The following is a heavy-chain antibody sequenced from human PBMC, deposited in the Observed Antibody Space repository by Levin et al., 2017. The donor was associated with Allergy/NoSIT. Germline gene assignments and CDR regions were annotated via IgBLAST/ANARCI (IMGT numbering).Heavy chain of an antibody. CDR1: GFTFSSYS. CDR3: ARIRSGSGSYGAFDS. Sequence: GESLKISCAASGFTFSSYSMNWVRQAPGKGLEWLSYISSSSTMDYADSVKGRFTISRDNAKNSLYLQMNSLRAEDTAVYYCARIRSGSGSYGAFDSWGQGTMATVSS. V-gene: IGHV3-48*01. J-gene: IGHJ3*02. D-gene: IGHD3-10*01. CDR2: ISSSSTM.